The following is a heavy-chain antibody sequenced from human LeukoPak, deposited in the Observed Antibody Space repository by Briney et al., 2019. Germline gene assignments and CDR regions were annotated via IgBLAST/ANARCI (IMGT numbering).Heavy chain of an antibody. CDR2: IKQDGSEK. Sequence: GGSLRLSCAASGFIFSSYWMSWVRQAPGKGLEWVANIKQDGSEKYYVDSVKGRFTISRDNAKNSMYLQMNSLRAEDTAVYYCARFTSCSGSNDYFDSWGQGTLVTVSS. CDR1: GFIFSSYW. J-gene: IGHJ4*02. D-gene: IGHD3-10*01. V-gene: IGHV3-7*01. CDR3: ARFTSCSGSNDYFDS.